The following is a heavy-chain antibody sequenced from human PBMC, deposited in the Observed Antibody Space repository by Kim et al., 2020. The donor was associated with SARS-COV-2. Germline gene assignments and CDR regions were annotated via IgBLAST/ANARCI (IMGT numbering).Heavy chain of an antibody. J-gene: IGHJ3*02. Sequence: SVKVSCKASGGTFSSYAISWVRQAPGQGLEWMGGIIPIFGTANYAQKFQGRVTITADESTSTAYMELSSLRSEDTAVYYCARVWNYYDSSGYYYKAFDIWGQGTMVTVSS. CDR1: GGTFSSYA. CDR2: IIPIFGTA. CDR3: ARVWNYYDSSGYYYKAFDI. V-gene: IGHV1-69*13. D-gene: IGHD3-22*01.